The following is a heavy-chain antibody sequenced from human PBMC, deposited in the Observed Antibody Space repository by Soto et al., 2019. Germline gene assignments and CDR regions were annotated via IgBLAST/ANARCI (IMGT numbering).Heavy chain of an antibody. CDR2: ISGTSDYI. Sequence: VGSLRLSCAASGLTFSSSSMNWVRQAPGGGLEWVSSISGTSDYISYADSVKGRFTISRDNARNSLFLQMNSLRAEDTAMYYCATNYYFDYWGQGTLVTVSS. J-gene: IGHJ4*02. V-gene: IGHV3-21*01. CDR3: ATNYYFDY. CDR1: GLTFSSSS. D-gene: IGHD1-1*01.